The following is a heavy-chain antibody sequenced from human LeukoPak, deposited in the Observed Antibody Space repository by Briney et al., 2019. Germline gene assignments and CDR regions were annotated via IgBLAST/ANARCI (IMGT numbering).Heavy chain of an antibody. V-gene: IGHV3-48*01. CDR2: ISSSSSTI. CDR3: TRCQHTGTHYSWSWAH. D-gene: IGHD1-26*01. J-gene: IGHJ4*02. Sequence: GGSLRLSCAASGFTFSSYSMNWVRQAPGKGLEWVSYISSSSSTIYYADSVKGRFTISRDNAKNSLYLQMNSLRAEDTAAYYCTRCQHTGTHYSWSWAHCGEGTLGTVSS. CDR1: GFTFSSYS.